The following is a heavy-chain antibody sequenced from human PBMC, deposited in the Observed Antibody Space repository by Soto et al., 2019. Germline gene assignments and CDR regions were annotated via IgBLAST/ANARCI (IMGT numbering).Heavy chain of an antibody. D-gene: IGHD6-13*01. CDR2: IIPIFGTA. CDR1: GGTFSSYA. CDR3: ARAYSSSWLNDY. J-gene: IGHJ4*02. V-gene: IGHV1-69*13. Sequence: ASVKVSCKASGGTFSSYAISWGRQAPGQGLEWMGGIIPIFGTANYAQKFQGRVTITADESTSTAYMELSSLRSEDTAVYYCARAYSSSWLNDYWGQGTLVTVSS.